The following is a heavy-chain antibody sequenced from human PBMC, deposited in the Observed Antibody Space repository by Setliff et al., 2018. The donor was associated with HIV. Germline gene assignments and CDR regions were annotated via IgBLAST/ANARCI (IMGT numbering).Heavy chain of an antibody. CDR1: GGTFSGYV. D-gene: IGHD2-15*01. J-gene: IGHJ4*02. Sequence: SVKVSCKTSGGTFSGYVLIWVRQAPGQGLEWMGGIIPLFGTANYAQKFQGRVTITTDKSTSTAYMELSSLRSDDTAVYYCARADCSGGSCYSPGYWGQGTLVTVS. CDR3: ARADCSGGSCYSPGY. CDR2: IIPLFGTA. V-gene: IGHV1-69*05.